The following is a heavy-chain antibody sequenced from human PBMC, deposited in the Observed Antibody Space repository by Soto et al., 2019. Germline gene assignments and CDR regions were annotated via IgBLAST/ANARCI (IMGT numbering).Heavy chain of an antibody. V-gene: IGHV3-23*01. CDR1: GFTVNSHV. D-gene: IGHD3-22*01. CDR3: TRSRGFGGLDV. CDR2: ISGSGDGT. Sequence: GGSLRLSCAASGFTVNSHVMSWVRQAPGKGLEWVSSISGSGDGTYYGDSVKGRFTISRDSSSSTVYLEMKNLRGEDTAVYFCTRSRGFGGLDVWGQGTTVTVSS. J-gene: IGHJ6*02.